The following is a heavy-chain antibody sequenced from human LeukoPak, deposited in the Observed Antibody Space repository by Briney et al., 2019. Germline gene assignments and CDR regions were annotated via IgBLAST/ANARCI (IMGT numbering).Heavy chain of an antibody. J-gene: IGHJ4*02. CDR3: ATNTGGGSYFFDY. CDR1: GYTLTELS. D-gene: IGHD1-26*01. Sequence: ASVKVSCKVSGYTLTELSMHWVRQAPGEGLEWMGGFDPEDGETIYAQKFQGRVTMTEDTSTDTAYMELSSLRSEDTAVYYCATNTGGGSYFFDYWGQGTLVTVSS. V-gene: IGHV1-24*01. CDR2: FDPEDGET.